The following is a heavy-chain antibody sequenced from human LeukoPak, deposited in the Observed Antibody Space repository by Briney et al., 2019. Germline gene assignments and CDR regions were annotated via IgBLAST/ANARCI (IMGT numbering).Heavy chain of an antibody. CDR2: ISSSSSTI. CDR3: AETYYGSGSYFAFDI. J-gene: IGHJ3*02. D-gene: IGHD3-10*01. CDR1: GFRISSYS. V-gene: IGHV3-48*01. Sequence: GGSLRLSCAASGFRISSYSMNWVRQAPGKGLEWVSYISSSSSTIYYADSVKGRFTISRDNAKNSLYLQMNRLRAEDTAVYYCAETYYGSGSYFAFDIWGQGTMVTVSS.